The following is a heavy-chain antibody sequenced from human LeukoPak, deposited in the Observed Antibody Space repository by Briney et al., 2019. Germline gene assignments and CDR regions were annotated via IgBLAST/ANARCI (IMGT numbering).Heavy chain of an antibody. J-gene: IGHJ5*02. V-gene: IGHV1-2*06. D-gene: IGHD1-14*01. CDR3: ARDLTTGGWFDP. Sequence: GASVKVSCKASGYTFTGYYMHWVRQAPGQGLEWMGRINPNSGGTNYARKFQGRVTMTRDTSISTAYMELSRLRSDDTAVYYCARDLTTGGWFDPWGQGTLVTVSS. CDR2: INPNSGGT. CDR1: GYTFTGYY.